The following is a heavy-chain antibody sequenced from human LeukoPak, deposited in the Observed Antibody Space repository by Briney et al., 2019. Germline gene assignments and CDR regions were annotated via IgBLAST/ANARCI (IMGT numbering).Heavy chain of an antibody. CDR2: IYYSGST. D-gene: IGHD7-27*01. V-gene: IGHV4-39*07. J-gene: IGHJ4*02. CDR1: GGSISSSSSY. CDR3: ARDQLGIFIV. Sequence: KPSETLSLTCTVSGGSISSSSSYWGWIRQPPGKGLEWIGSIYYSGSTYYNPSLKSRVAISVGSSKNQFSLKLSSVTAADTAVYYCARDQLGIFIVWGQGTLVTVSS.